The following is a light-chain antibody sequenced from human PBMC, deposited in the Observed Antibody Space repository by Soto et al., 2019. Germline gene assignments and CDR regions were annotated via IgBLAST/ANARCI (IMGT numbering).Light chain of an antibody. V-gene: IGKV3-20*01. CDR1: QSVSSRY. CDR3: QQYGNSPTWT. Sequence: EIVFTQSPGTLSLSPGERATLYCRASQSVSSRYLAWYQKKPGQAPSLLIYGASSSATGGPDRCSRSGSWTDFTLTISRLETEDYAVYYCQQYGNSPTWTFGQGTKVDIK. CDR2: GAS. J-gene: IGKJ1*01.